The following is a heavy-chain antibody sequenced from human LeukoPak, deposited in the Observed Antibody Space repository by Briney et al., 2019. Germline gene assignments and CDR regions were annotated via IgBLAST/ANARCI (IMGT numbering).Heavy chain of an antibody. Sequence: PGGSLRLSCAASGFTFSSYGMHWVRQAPGKGLEWVAFIRYDGSSKYYADSVKGRFTISRDNSKNTLYLQMNSLRAEDRAVYYCAKDLVSVAGNEYWGQGTLVTVSS. J-gene: IGHJ4*02. CDR3: AKDLVSVAGNEY. V-gene: IGHV3-30*02. D-gene: IGHD6-19*01. CDR1: GFTFSSYG. CDR2: IRYDGSSK.